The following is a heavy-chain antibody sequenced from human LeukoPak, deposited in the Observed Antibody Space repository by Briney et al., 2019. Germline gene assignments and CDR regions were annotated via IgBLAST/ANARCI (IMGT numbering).Heavy chain of an antibody. Sequence: ASVKVSCKASGYTFTSYGISWVRQAPGQGLEWMGWISAYNGNTNYAQKLQGRVTMTTDTSTSTAYMELRSLRSDDTAVYYCARDPGANYDILTGYYNEALDAFDIWGQGTMVTVSS. V-gene: IGHV1-18*01. CDR3: ARDPGANYDILTGYYNEALDAFDI. J-gene: IGHJ3*02. D-gene: IGHD3-9*01. CDR1: GYTFTSYG. CDR2: ISAYNGNT.